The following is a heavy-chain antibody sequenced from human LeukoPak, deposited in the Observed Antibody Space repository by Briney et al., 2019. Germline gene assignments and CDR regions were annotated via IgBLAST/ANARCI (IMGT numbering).Heavy chain of an antibody. D-gene: IGHD6-19*01. CDR1: GYTFTCYY. CDR3: ARDRAESQWLVRYWFDP. CDR2: INPYSGGT. Sequence: ASVKVSCKASGYTFTCYYMHWGRQAPGQGLEWRGWINPYSGGTNYTQKFQGRVTMTRDTSITTAYMELIRLRSDDTAVYYCARDRAESQWLVRYWFDPWGQGTLVTVSS. V-gene: IGHV1-2*02. J-gene: IGHJ5*02.